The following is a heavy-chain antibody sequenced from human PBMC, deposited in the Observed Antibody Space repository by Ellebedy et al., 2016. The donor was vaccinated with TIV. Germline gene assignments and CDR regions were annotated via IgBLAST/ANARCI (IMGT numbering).Heavy chain of an antibody. CDR3: AEGRSGWYYFDY. J-gene: IGHJ4*02. D-gene: IGHD6-19*01. CDR1: GGSISSSYYY. CDR2: INQSGRT. Sequence: SETLSLTCTVSGGSISSSYYYWDWIRQPPGTGLEWIGEINQSGRTNYNPSLDKGRVTISVDTSKNQFSLRLSSVTVADTAVYYCAEGRSGWYYFDYWGQGTPVTVSS. V-gene: IGHV4-39*07.